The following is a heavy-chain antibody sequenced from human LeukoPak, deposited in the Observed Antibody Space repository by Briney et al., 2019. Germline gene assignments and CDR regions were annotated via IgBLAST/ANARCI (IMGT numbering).Heavy chain of an antibody. D-gene: IGHD2-15*01. Sequence: SQTLSLTCTVSAGSISSYYWSWIRQPPGKGLEWIGYIYYIGSTNYNPCLKSRVTISVDTSKKQFSLKLSSVTAADTAVYYCERVPRLGYCSGGSCYGLGRYYYYYYMDVWGKGTTVTVSS. CDR3: ERVPRLGYCSGGSCYGLGRYYYYYYMDV. J-gene: IGHJ6*03. CDR2: IYYIGST. V-gene: IGHV4-59*01. CDR1: AGSISSYY.